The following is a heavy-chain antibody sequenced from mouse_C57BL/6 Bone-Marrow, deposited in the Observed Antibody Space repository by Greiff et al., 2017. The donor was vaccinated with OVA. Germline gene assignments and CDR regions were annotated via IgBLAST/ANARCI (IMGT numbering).Heavy chain of an antibody. V-gene: IGHV1-47*01. Sequence: VKLQESGAELVKPGASVKMSCKASGYTFTTYPIEWMKQNHGKSLEWIGNFHPYNDDTKYNEKFKGKATLTVEKSSSTVYLELSRLTSDDSAVYYCALHYDYGKTYFDYWGQGTTLTVSS. D-gene: IGHD2-4*01. CDR2: FHPYNDDT. CDR1: GYTFTTYP. CDR3: ALHYDYGKTYFDY. J-gene: IGHJ2*01.